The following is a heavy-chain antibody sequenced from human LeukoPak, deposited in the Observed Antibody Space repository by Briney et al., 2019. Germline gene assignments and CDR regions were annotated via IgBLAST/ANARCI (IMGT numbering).Heavy chain of an antibody. CDR3: ARDESRASRKAFDI. D-gene: IGHD3-10*01. V-gene: IGHV4-59*01. CDR1: GGSISSYY. Sequence: PSETLSLTCTVSGGSISSYYWSWIRQPPGKGLEWIGYIYYSGSTNYNPSLKSRVTISVDTSKNQFSLKLSSVTAADTAVYYCARDESRASRKAFDIWGQGTMVTVSS. CDR2: IYYSGST. J-gene: IGHJ3*02.